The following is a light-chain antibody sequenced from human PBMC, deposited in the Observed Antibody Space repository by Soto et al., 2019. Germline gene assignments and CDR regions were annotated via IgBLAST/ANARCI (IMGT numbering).Light chain of an antibody. CDR3: QQSYSTPPT. J-gene: IGKJ1*01. CDR2: IAS. CDR1: QSISRH. Sequence: DVQVTQSKTSLSASVGDRVTITCRASQSISRHLNWYQQKPGKAPKLLINIASSLQSGVPSRFSGSGSGTDFTLTISSLQPEDFATYYCQQSYSTPPTFGHGTNVDIK. V-gene: IGKV1-39*01.